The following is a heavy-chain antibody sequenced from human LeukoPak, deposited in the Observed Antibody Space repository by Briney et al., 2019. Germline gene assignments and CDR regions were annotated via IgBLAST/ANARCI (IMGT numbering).Heavy chain of an antibody. Sequence: GGSLRLSCAASGFTFSSYGTHWVRQAPGKGLEWVAFIRYDGSNKYYADSVKGRFTISRDNSKNTLYLQMNSLRAEDTAVYYCAKVDYDILTGPFDYWGQGTLVTVSS. CDR1: GFTFSSYG. J-gene: IGHJ4*02. V-gene: IGHV3-30*02. D-gene: IGHD3-9*01. CDR3: AKVDYDILTGPFDY. CDR2: IRYDGSNK.